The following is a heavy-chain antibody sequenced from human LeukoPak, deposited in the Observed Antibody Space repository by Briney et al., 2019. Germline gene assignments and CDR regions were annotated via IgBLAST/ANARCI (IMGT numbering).Heavy chain of an antibody. D-gene: IGHD3-3*01. V-gene: IGHV3-66*02. CDR2: IYSAGYT. CDR3: AREGSGYSYFYYLDV. J-gene: IGHJ6*03. CDR1: GFTVSSNY. Sequence: GGSLRLSCAASGFTVSSNYMSWVRPAPGRGLEWVSGIYSAGYTYYADSVKGRFTISRDNSKNRVYLQMNSLKTEDTAVYYCAREGSGYSYFYYLDVWGKGTTVTVSS.